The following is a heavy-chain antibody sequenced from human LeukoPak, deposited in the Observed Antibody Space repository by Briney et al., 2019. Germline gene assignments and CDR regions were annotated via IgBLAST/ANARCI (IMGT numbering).Heavy chain of an antibody. D-gene: IGHD6-19*01. CDR3: ARGVRIAVAGNIDY. CDR2: ISSSGTTR. V-gene: IGHV3-48*03. Sequence: GGSLRLSCAASGFAFSSYEMNWVRQAPGKGLEWLSYISSSGTTRYYADSVKGRFTISRDNSKNTLYLQMNSLRAEDTAVYHCARGVRIAVAGNIDYWGQGTLVTVSS. J-gene: IGHJ4*02. CDR1: GFAFSSYE.